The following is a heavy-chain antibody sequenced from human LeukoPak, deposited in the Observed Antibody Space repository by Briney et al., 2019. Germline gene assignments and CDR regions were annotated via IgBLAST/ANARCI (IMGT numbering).Heavy chain of an antibody. CDR3: ARYCSSTSCSLQFDP. Sequence: ASVKVSCKASGYTFTGYYMHWVRQAPGQGLEWMGWINPNSGGTNYAQKFQGRVTMTRNTSISTAYMELSSLRSEDTAVYYCARYCSSTSCSLQFDPWGQGTLVTVSS. CDR2: INPNSGGT. CDR1: GYTFTGYY. V-gene: IGHV1-2*02. D-gene: IGHD2-2*01. J-gene: IGHJ5*02.